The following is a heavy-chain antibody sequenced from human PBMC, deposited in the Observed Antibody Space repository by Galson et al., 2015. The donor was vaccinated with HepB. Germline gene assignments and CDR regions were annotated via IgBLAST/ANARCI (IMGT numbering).Heavy chain of an antibody. D-gene: IGHD1-26*01. Sequence: ETLSLTCTISGGSISSYYWNWIRQTPGKGLEWLGYIYYIGNTNYNPSLTSRITISADTSKNQFSLKLSSVTAADTAVYYCARRGSSYYDPKYNYYGMDVWGQGTTVIVSS. CDR3: ARRGSSYYDPKYNYYGMDV. V-gene: IGHV4-59*08. J-gene: IGHJ6*02. CDR1: GGSISSYY. CDR2: IYYIGNT.